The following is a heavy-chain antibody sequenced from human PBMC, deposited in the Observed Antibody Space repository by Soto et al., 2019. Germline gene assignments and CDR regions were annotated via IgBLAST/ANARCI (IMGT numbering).Heavy chain of an antibody. J-gene: IGHJ6*02. CDR3: AREGSSSWYRYYYGMDV. CDR2: IYYSGST. CDR1: GGSISSSSYY. V-gene: IGHV4-39*02. Sequence: PSETLSLTCTVSGGSISSSSYYWGWIRQPPGKGLEWIWSIYYSGSTYYNPSLKSRVTISVDTSKNQFSLKLSSVTAADTAVYYCAREGSSSWYRYYYGMDVWGQGTTVTVSS. D-gene: IGHD6-13*01.